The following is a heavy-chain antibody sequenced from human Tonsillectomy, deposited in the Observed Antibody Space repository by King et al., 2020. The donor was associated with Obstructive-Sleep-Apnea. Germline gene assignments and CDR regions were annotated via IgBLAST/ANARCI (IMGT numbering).Heavy chain of an antibody. D-gene: IGHD7-27*01. CDR3: VEIFNWG. CDR1: GFTFSNYS. CDR2: IRSNGVST. Sequence: VQLVESGGGLVQPGGSLRLSCSASGFTFSNYSMHWVRQAPGEGLEYVSVIRSNGVSTYYADSVKGRFTISRDNSKNTLYLQMNSLRPQDTAVYYCVEIFNWGGGKGTLFTVPS. J-gene: IGHJ4*02. V-gene: IGHV3-64D*06.